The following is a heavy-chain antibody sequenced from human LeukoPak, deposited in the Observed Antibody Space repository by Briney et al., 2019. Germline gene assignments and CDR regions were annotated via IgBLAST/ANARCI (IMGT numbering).Heavy chain of an antibody. J-gene: IGHJ4*02. CDR3: ARADSVVQYYFDY. V-gene: IGHV4-34*01. Sequence: SETLSLTCAVYGGSFSGYYWSWIRQPPGKGLEWIGEINHSGSTNYNPSLKSRVTISVDTSKNQFSLKLSSVTAADTAVYYCARADSVVQYYFDYWGQGTLVTVSS. CDR2: INHSGST. CDR1: GGSFSGYY. D-gene: IGHD4-23*01.